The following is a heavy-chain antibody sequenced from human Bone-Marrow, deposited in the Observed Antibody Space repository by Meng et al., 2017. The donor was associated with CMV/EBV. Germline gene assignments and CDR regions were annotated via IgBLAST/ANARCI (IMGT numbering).Heavy chain of an antibody. CDR2: INPNSGGT. CDR3: ARVPRVGSGWYYFDY. J-gene: IGHJ4*02. Sequence: ASVKVSCKASGYTFTSYGIIWVRQAPGQGLEWMGWINPNSGGTNYAQKFQGRVTMTRDTSISTAYMELSRLRSDDTAVYYCARVPRVGSGWYYFDYWGQGTLVTVSS. D-gene: IGHD6-19*01. V-gene: IGHV1-2*02. CDR1: GYTFTSYG.